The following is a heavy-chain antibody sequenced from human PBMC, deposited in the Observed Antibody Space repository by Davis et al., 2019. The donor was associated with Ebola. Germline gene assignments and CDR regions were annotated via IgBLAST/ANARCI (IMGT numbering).Heavy chain of an antibody. D-gene: IGHD4-17*01. CDR1: GFTLNNAW. Sequence: GGSLRLSCVASGFTLNNAWMSWVRQAPGKGLEWVGRIKSKTDGGTTDYAAPVKGRFAMSRDDSKNTLYLQMNSLKIDDTAVYYCTTLSTVTTMYFDLWGRGTLVTVSS. V-gene: IGHV3-15*01. CDR2: IKSKTDGGTT. CDR3: TTLSTVTTMYFDL. J-gene: IGHJ2*01.